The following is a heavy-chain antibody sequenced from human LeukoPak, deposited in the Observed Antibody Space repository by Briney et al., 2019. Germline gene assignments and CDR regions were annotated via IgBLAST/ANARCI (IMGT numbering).Heavy chain of an antibody. V-gene: IGHV3-23*01. CDR2: ISGSGGNT. J-gene: IGHJ6*02. CDR1: GFTFSIYA. D-gene: IGHD5-12*01. Sequence: PGGSLILSCAASGFTFSIYAMTWVRQAPGKGLEWVSAISGSGGNTNYADSVKGRFTISRDNSKNTLYLQMNSLRAEDTAVYYCAKGGGYDYYYYGMDVWGQGTTVTVSS. CDR3: AKGGGYDYYYYGMDV.